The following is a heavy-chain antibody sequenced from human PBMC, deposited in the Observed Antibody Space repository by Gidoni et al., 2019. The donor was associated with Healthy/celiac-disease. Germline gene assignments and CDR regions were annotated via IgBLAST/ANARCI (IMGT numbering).Heavy chain of an antibody. Sequence: QVQLQESGPGLVKPSETLSLTCTVSGGSISSYYWSWIRQPAGKGLEWIWRIYTSGSTNYNPSLKSRVTMSVDTSKNQFSLKLSSVTAADTAVYYCARDSFVPAATMFGVMDVWGKGTTVTVSS. CDR3: ARDSFVPAATMFGVMDV. CDR1: GGSISSYY. J-gene: IGHJ6*03. D-gene: IGHD3-3*01. CDR2: IYTSGST. V-gene: IGHV4-4*07.